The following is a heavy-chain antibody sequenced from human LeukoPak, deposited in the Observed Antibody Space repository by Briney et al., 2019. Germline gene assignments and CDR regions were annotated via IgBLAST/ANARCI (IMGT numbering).Heavy chain of an antibody. Sequence: QPGGSLRLSCAASGFTFSTYSMNWVRQAPGKGLEWVSYISSSGSTIYYADSVKGRFTISRDNAKNSLYLQMNSLRAEDTAVYYCAGEWGAAAGFNWFDPWGQGTLVTVSS. CDR3: AGEWGAAAGFNWFDP. CDR2: ISSSGSTI. J-gene: IGHJ5*02. CDR1: GFTFSTYS. D-gene: IGHD6-13*01. V-gene: IGHV3-48*04.